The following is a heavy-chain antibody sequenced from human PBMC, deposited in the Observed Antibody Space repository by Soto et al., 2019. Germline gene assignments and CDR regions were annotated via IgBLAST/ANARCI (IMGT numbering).Heavy chain of an antibody. Sequence: RASVKVSCKASGYTFTNFYIHWARQAPGQGLQWMGLINPGAGSTRHAQNFQDRVSMTSDTSTSTVYMELSSLRSEDTAVYYCARGLRPGVVTPCRYWGQGTLVTVSS. J-gene: IGHJ4*02. CDR3: ARGLRPGVVTPCRY. CDR2: INPGAGST. CDR1: GYTFTNFY. D-gene: IGHD2-21*02. V-gene: IGHV1-46*01.